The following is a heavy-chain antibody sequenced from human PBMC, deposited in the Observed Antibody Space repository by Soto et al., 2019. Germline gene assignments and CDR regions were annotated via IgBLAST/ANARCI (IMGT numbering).Heavy chain of an antibody. CDR3: ARSVQVATSPPYYGMDV. V-gene: IGHV4-4*07. CDR2: IYNSGST. Sequence: QVQLQESGPGLVKPSETLSLTCTVSGGSISSYYWSWIRQPAGKGLEWIGRIYNSGSTNYNPSLKSRVTMSVDTSKNQFSLKLSSVTAADTAVYYCARSVQVATSPPYYGMDVWGQGTTVTVSS. D-gene: IGHD5-12*01. CDR1: GGSISSYY. J-gene: IGHJ6*02.